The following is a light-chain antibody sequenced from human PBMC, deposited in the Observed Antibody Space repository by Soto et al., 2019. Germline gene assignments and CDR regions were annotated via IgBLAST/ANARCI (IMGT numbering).Light chain of an antibody. CDR3: QQDNDRFRYT. J-gene: IGKJ2*01. CDR2: RAS. V-gene: IGKV1-5*03. CDR1: QSIHIW. Sequence: LSQSPAALSASVGDRVTITCRASQSIHIWLAWYQQKPGTVPKLLIYRASTLESGVPSRFSGSRSGTEFTLTVSSLQPDAFTTFYCQQDNDRFRYTFGQGTKVDI.